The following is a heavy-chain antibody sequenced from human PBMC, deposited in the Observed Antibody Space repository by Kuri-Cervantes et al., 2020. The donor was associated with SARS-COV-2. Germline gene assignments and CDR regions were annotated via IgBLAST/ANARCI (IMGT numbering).Heavy chain of an antibody. J-gene: IGHJ6*03. CDR2: IHYSGST. Sequence: SETLSLTCAVSGYSISSSNWWGWIRQPPGKGLEWIGYIHYSGSTNYNPSLKSRVTISVDTSKNQFSLKLSSVTAADTAVYYCARGDSLLDWGSDYYYYMDVWGKGTTVTVSS. CDR3: ARGDSLLDWGSDYYYYMDV. D-gene: IGHD7-27*01. V-gene: IGHV4-28*03. CDR1: GYSISSSNW.